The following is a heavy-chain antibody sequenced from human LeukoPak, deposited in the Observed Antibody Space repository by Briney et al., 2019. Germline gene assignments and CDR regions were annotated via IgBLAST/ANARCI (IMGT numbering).Heavy chain of an antibody. CDR2: IYYSGST. Sequence: SETLSLTCTVSRGSISSYYWSWIRQPPGKGLEWIGYIYYSGSTNYNPSLKSRVTISVDTSKNQFSLKLSSVTAADTAVYYCASSQGAAADFDYWGQGTLVTVSS. V-gene: IGHV4-59*08. CDR1: RGSISSYY. J-gene: IGHJ4*02. CDR3: ASSQGAAADFDY. D-gene: IGHD6-13*01.